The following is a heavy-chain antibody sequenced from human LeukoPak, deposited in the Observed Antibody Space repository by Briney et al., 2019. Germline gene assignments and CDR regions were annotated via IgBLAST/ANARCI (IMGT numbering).Heavy chain of an antibody. CDR1: GFTFSSYS. CDR3: AREVVVVTAPHYFDY. Sequence: PGGSLRLSCAASGFTFSSYSMNWVRQAPGKGLEWVSYISSSSSTIYYADSVKGRFTITRDNAKNSLYLQMNSLRDEDTAVHYCAREVVVVTAPHYFDYWGQGTLVTVS. D-gene: IGHD2-21*02. V-gene: IGHV3-48*02. CDR2: ISSSSSTI. J-gene: IGHJ4*02.